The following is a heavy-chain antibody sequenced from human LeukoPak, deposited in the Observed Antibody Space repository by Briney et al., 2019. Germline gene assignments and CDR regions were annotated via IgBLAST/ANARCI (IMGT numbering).Heavy chain of an antibody. CDR3: ARDPVEWELLLDY. J-gene: IGHJ4*02. CDR1: GFTFSSYW. V-gene: IGHV3-7*01. CDR2: MNIDGSEK. D-gene: IGHD1-26*01. Sequence: PGGSLRLSCAASGFTFSSYWMGWVRQAPGKRLEWVANMNIDGSEKYYADSAKGRFTISRDNVRNSVYLQMNSLRVEDTAVYYCARDPVEWELLLDYWGQGTLVTVSS.